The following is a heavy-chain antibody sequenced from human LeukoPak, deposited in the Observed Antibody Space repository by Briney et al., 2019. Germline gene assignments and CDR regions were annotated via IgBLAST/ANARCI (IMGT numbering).Heavy chain of an antibody. Sequence: PSETLSLTCTVSGDSITNHRCSWIRQLPGKGLEWIGHIYTSGSASYNPSLKNRVTISVDTSKNQFFLNLTSVTAADTAVYYCASSLRKRFLEPWDNWFDPWGQGALVTVSS. CDR3: ASSLRKRFLEPWDNWFDP. CDR1: GDSITNHR. D-gene: IGHD3-3*01. J-gene: IGHJ5*02. V-gene: IGHV4-4*09. CDR2: IYTSGSA.